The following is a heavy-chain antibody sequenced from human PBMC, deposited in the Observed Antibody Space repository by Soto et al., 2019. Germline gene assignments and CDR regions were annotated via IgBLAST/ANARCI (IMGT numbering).Heavy chain of an antibody. Sequence: GGSLRLSCAASGFNFSGSAMHWVRQASGKGLEWVGRFRSKANSYATAYAASVKGRLTISRNDSKHTAYLQMNNLKTEDTGVYYCTSSSGKYYSSDYWGQGTLVTVSS. CDR2: FRSKANSYAT. J-gene: IGHJ4*02. D-gene: IGHD3-10*01. CDR3: TSSSGKYYSSDY. V-gene: IGHV3-73*01. CDR1: GFNFSGSA.